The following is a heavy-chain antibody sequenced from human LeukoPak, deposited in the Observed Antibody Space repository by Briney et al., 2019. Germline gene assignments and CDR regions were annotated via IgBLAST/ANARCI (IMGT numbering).Heavy chain of an antibody. D-gene: IGHD3-16*01. CDR1: GFTFSDYH. CDR3: VKEDKMISFTPDNWFDP. V-gene: IGHV3-11*01. J-gene: IGHJ5*02. Sequence: PGGSLRLSSAASGFTFSDYHMSWIRQAPGKGLEWLSYISGTGYFISYADPVKGRFTISRDNANNSLYLQMNSLRPEDTAVYYCVKEDKMISFTPDNWFDPWGQGTLVTVSS. CDR2: ISGTGYFI.